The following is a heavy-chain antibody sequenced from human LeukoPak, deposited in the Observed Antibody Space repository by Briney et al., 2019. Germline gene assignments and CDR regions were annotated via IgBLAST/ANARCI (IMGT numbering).Heavy chain of an antibody. J-gene: IGHJ3*02. CDR3: ARAQTLFWEFDGFDI. CDR1: GFTFSSHS. Sequence: GGSLRLSCAASGFTFSSHSINWVRQAPGKGLEWIATMTVTNKIYYADSVKGRFTISRDNAENSVYLQMNSLRDEDTAVYSCARAQTLFWEFDGFDIWGRGTKVTVSA. V-gene: IGHV3-69-1*01. CDR2: MTVTNKI. D-gene: IGHD3-3*01.